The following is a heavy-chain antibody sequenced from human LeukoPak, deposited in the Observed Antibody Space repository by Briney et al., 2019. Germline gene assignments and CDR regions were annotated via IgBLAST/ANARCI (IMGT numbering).Heavy chain of an antibody. J-gene: IGHJ6*03. V-gene: IGHV3-21*01. CDR2: IYSSSHYI. CDR3: ARVFVVVPGATRNYYYMDV. D-gene: IGHD2-2*01. CDR1: GFTFSSYS. Sequence: GGSLRLSCAASGFTFSSYSMKWVRQAPGKGLEWVSSIYSSSHYIYYADSVKGRFTISRDNAKSSLYLQMNSLRAEDTAVYYCARVFVVVPGATRNYYYMDVWGKGTTVTVSS.